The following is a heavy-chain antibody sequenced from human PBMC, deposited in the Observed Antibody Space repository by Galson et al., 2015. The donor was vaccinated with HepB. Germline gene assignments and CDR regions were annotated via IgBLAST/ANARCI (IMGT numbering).Heavy chain of an antibody. CDR1: GGSISSRSYY. CDR3: ARRPSRVAGAPRNNWFDP. V-gene: IGHV4-39*01. D-gene: IGHD6-19*01. J-gene: IGHJ5*02. CDR2: IYYSGST. Sequence: LSLTCTVSGGSISSRSYYWGWLRQPPGKGLEWIGSIYYSGSTYYNPSLKSRVTISVDTSKNQFSLKLSSVTAADTAVYYCARRPSRVAGAPRNNWFDPWGQGTLVTVSS.